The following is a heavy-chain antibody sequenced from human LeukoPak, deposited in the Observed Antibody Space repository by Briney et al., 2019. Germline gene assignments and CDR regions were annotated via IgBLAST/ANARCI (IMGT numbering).Heavy chain of an antibody. V-gene: IGHV3-7*01. J-gene: IGHJ4*02. CDR2: IKHDGAEK. CDR3: VGDPGDY. Sequence: PGGSLRLSCTASGFSFSTYWMSWVRQAPGKGLEWVAHIKHDGAEKYYVDSVKGRFTISRDNAKNSLYLQMTTLRGEDTAVYYCVGDPGDYWGQGTLVSVSS. CDR1: GFSFSTYW.